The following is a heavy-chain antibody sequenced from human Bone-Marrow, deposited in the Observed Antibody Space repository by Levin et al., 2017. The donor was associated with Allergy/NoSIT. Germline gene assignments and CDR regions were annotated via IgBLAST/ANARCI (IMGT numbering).Heavy chain of an antibody. J-gene: IGHJ4*02. V-gene: IGHV1-2*06. Sequence: GASVKVSCKASGYTFTGYYMHWVRQAPGQGLEWMGRINPNSGGTNYAQQFQGRVTMTRDTSISTAYMELSRLRSDDTAVYYCARDVSTYSSSWAPLVFDNWGQGTLVTVSS. D-gene: IGHD6-13*01. CDR3: ARDVSTYSSSWAPLVFDN. CDR2: INPNSGGT. CDR1: GYTFTGYY.